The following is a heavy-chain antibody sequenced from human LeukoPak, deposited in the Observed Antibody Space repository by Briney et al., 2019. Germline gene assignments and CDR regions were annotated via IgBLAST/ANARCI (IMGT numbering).Heavy chain of an antibody. CDR3: ARGGTYYDGSGYYYEYFQH. Sequence: PGGSLRLSCAASGFTFSGYSMNWVRQAPGRGLEWVSSISSSSSFIYYADSVRGRFTISRDNAKSSRYLQMNSLRAEDTAVYYCARGGTYYDGSGYYYEYFQHWGQGTLVTVSS. CDR1: GFTFSGYS. D-gene: IGHD3-22*01. CDR2: ISSSSSFI. J-gene: IGHJ1*01. V-gene: IGHV3-21*01.